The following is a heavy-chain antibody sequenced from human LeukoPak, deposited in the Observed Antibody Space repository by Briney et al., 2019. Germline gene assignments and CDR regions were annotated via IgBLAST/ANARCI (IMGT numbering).Heavy chain of an antibody. V-gene: IGHV4-59*01. CDR3: ARVDGRGIQLWFDY. D-gene: IGHD5-18*01. Sequence: KASETLSLTCTVSGGSISSYYWSWIRQPPGKGLEWIGYIYYSGSTNYNPSLKSRVTISVDTSKNQFSLKLSSVTAADTAVYYCARVDGRGIQLWFDYWGQGTLVTVSS. CDR2: IYYSGST. J-gene: IGHJ4*02. CDR1: GGSISSYY.